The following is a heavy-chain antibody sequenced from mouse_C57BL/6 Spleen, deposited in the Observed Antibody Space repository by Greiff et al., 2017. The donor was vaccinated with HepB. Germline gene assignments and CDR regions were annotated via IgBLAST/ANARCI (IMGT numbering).Heavy chain of an antibody. CDR3: ARQVTTVVAPFFDY. J-gene: IGHJ2*01. Sequence: EVKLVESGGGLVKPGGSLKLSCAASGFTFSDYGMHWVRQAPEKGLEWVAYISSGSSTIYYADTVKGRFTISRDNAKNTPFLQMTSLRSEDTAMYYCARQVTTVVAPFFDYWGQGTTLTVSS. CDR1: GFTFSDYG. CDR2: ISSGSSTI. V-gene: IGHV5-17*01. D-gene: IGHD1-1*01.